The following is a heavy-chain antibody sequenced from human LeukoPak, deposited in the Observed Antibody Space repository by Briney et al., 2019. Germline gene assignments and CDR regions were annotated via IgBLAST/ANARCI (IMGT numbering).Heavy chain of an antibody. D-gene: IGHD3-9*01. CDR2: ISYSGST. Sequence: SETLSLTCTVSGGSISSYYWSWMRQPPGKGLEWSGYISYSGSTNYNPSLESRVTISIDTSKNQFSLKLRSVTAADTAIYYCARQGYDILTGYIDAFDIWGQGTMVTVSS. J-gene: IGHJ3*02. CDR3: ARQGYDILTGYIDAFDI. V-gene: IGHV4-59*08. CDR1: GGSISSYY.